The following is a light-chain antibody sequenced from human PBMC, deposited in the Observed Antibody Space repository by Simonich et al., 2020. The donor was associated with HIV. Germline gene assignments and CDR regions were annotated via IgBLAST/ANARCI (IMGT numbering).Light chain of an antibody. CDR2: AHK. CDR1: SSNIGNNY. Sequence: QSVLTQPPSVSAAPGQKVTISCSGSSSNIGNNYVSWYQQLPGPAPKLLIYAHKKRPSGIPDRFSGSKSVTSATLGITGLQTGDEADYYCGTWDSSLSAGVFGGGTQLTVL. J-gene: IGLJ7*01. V-gene: IGLV1-51*01. CDR3: GTWDSSLSAGV.